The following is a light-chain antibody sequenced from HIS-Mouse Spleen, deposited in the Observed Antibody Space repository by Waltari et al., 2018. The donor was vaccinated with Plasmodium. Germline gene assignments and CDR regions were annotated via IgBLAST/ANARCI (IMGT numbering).Light chain of an antibody. Sequence: EIVMTPSPATLSVSPGARATLSCRASQSVSSNLAWYQQKPGQAPRLLIYGASTRPTGIPARFSGSGSGTEFTLTISSLQSEDFAVYYCQQYNNWSFTFGPGTKVDIK. CDR3: QQYNNWSFT. CDR2: GAS. CDR1: QSVSSN. V-gene: IGKV3-15*01. J-gene: IGKJ3*01.